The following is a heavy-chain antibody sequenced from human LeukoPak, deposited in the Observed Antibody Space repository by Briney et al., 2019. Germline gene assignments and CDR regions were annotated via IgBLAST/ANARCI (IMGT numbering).Heavy chain of an antibody. J-gene: IGHJ4*02. CDR2: IWHDGSIK. D-gene: IGHD4-17*01. Sequence: GGSLRLSCAASGFTFSTYGMHWVRQAPGKGLEWVAVIWHDGSIKYYADSVKDRFTISRDNSKNTLYLQMNGLRAEDTGVYYCARDLSDYGDFGDPFDYWGQGTLVTVSS. CDR3: ARDLSDYGDFGDPFDY. V-gene: IGHV3-33*01. CDR1: GFTFSTYG.